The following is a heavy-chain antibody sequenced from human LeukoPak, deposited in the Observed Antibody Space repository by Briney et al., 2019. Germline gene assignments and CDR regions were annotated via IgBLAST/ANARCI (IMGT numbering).Heavy chain of an antibody. CDR2: ISSSGSTI. V-gene: IGHV3-11*01. Sequence: GGSLRLSCAASGFTFSDYYMSWIRQAPGKGLEWVSYISSSGSTIYYADSVKGRFTISRDNSKNTLYLQMNSLRAEDTAVYYCAKSKGYRLYYYDSSGYCSDYWGQGTLVTVSS. CDR1: GFTFSDYY. CDR3: AKSKGYRLYYYDSSGYCSDY. J-gene: IGHJ4*02. D-gene: IGHD3-22*01.